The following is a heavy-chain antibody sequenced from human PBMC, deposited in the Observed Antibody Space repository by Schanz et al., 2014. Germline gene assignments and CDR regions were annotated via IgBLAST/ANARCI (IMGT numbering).Heavy chain of an antibody. V-gene: IGHV4-39*07. CDR2: IYNSGST. J-gene: IGHJ6*02. Sequence: QLQLQESGPGLVKPSETLSLTCTVSGGSISSTNYYWGWIRQPPGKGLEWIGSIYNSGSTYYNPSLKSRVTISLDTSKNQFSLKVRSVTAADTAVYYCARDSLRGATGGYGMDVWGQGTTVTVSS. CDR3: ARDSLRGATGGYGMDV. CDR1: GGSISSTNYY. D-gene: IGHD2-8*02.